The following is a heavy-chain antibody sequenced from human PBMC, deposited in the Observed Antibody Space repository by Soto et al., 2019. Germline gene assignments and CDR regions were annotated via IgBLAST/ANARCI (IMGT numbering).Heavy chain of an antibody. CDR2: ISGSGGST. CDR3: AKGSYYYDSSGYFDY. V-gene: IGHV3-23*01. CDR1: GFTFSSYA. D-gene: IGHD3-22*01. J-gene: IGHJ4*02. Sequence: GGSLRLSCAASGFTFSSYAMSWVRQAPGKGLEWVSAISGSGGSTYYADSVKGRFTISRDNSKNTLYLQMNSLRAEDTAVYYCAKGSYYYDSSGYFDYWGQGTLVTVSS.